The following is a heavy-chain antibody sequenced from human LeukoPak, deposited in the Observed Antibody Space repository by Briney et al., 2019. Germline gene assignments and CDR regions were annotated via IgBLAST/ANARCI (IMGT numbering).Heavy chain of an antibody. CDR3: ARGAEYYAIWRGYAGYSDY. CDR2: IHHRGST. CDR1: GYSISNGYY. J-gene: IGHJ4*02. Sequence: SEPLSLTCTLSGYSISNGYYWGWIPQPPGKGLQWVGSIHHRGSTYYNPSLRSRVTITLDRSKKKFSLKLTSVTAADTAVYFCARGAEYYAIWRGYAGYSDYWGQGISVTVSS. D-gene: IGHD3-3*01. V-gene: IGHV4-38-2*02.